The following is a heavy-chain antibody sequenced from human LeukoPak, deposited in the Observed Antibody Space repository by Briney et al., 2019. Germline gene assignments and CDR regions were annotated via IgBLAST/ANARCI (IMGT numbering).Heavy chain of an antibody. D-gene: IGHD6-19*01. CDR2: FDPEDGET. CDR3: ATNPRYSSGWYYFDY. Sequence: ASVKVSCKVSGYTLTELSMHWVRQAPGKGLEWMGGFDPEDGETIYAQKFQGRVTMTEDTSTDTAYMELSSLRSEDTAVYYCATNPRYSSGWYYFDYWGQGTLVTASS. V-gene: IGHV1-24*01. J-gene: IGHJ4*02. CDR1: GYTLTELS.